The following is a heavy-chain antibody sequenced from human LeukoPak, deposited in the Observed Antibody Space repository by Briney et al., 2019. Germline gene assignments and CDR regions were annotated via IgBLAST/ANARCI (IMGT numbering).Heavy chain of an antibody. V-gene: IGHV3-23*01. CDR3: ASFRSSIAAHDY. Sequence: GASLRLSCGASGFTFSSYAMSWVRQAPGKGPEWVSGISGSGGSTYYADSVKGRFTISRDNSKNTLYLQMNSLRAEDTAVYYCASFRSSIAAHDYWGQGTLVTVSS. J-gene: IGHJ4*02. D-gene: IGHD6-6*01. CDR1: GFTFSSYA. CDR2: ISGSGGST.